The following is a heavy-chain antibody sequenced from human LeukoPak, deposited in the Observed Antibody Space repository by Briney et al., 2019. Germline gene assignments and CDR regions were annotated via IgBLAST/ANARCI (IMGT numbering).Heavy chain of an antibody. CDR1: AYSISSGYY. CDR3: ARVPAIAARPIDY. J-gene: IGHJ4*02. D-gene: IGHD6-6*01. V-gene: IGHV4-38-2*01. Sequence: SETLSLTCAVSAYSISSGYYWGWIRQPPGKGLEWIGSFYHSGSTYYNPSLKSRVTISVDTSKNQFSLKLSSVTAADTAVYYCARVPAIAARPIDYWGQGTLVTVSS. CDR2: FYHSGST.